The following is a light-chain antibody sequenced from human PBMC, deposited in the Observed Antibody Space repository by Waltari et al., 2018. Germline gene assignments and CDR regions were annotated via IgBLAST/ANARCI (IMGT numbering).Light chain of an antibody. CDR2: EVN. Sequence: QSALTQPPSASGSPGQSVTISCTGTSSHFGGYNQFSWYQRHPGKAPKLMIYEVNKRPSGVPDRFSGSKSGNTASLTVSGLQAEDEAEYSCSSYAGSNNWVFGGGTKLTVL. J-gene: IGLJ3*02. V-gene: IGLV2-8*01. CDR1: SSHFGGYNQ. CDR3: SSYAGSNNWV.